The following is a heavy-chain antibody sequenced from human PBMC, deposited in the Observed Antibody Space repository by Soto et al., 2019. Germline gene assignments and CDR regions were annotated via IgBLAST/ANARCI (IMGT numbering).Heavy chain of an antibody. Sequence: GGSLRLSCAASGFTFSSYSMNWVRQAPGKGLEWVSSISSSSSYIYYADSVKGRFTISRDNAKNSLYLQMNSLRAEDTAVYYCARRYSSSWYNDYWGQGTLVTVSS. V-gene: IGHV3-21*01. D-gene: IGHD6-13*01. CDR3: ARRYSSSWYNDY. CDR1: GFTFSSYS. J-gene: IGHJ4*02. CDR2: ISSSSSYI.